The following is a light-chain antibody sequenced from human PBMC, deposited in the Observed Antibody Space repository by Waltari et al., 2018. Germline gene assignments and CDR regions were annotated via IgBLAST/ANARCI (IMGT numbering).Light chain of an antibody. Sequence: QLVLTQSPSASASLGASLKLTCTLSSGHSSNVIAWLQQQPEKGPRYLMKVNSDGSYSKGDKFPDRFSRAISGPGHFLTLAILQSEDETDYYCQTGGHGTWVFGGGTKLTVL. CDR1: SGHSSNV. CDR2: VNSDGSY. V-gene: IGLV4-69*01. J-gene: IGLJ3*02. CDR3: QTGGHGTWV.